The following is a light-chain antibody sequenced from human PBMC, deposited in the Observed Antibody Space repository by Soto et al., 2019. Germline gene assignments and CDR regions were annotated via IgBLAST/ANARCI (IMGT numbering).Light chain of an antibody. CDR1: QSVFYSSNNKNY. Sequence: DVVMTQSPDSLAVSLGERATINCKSSQSVFYSSNNKNYLAWYQQKPGQPPKLLIYWASTRESGVPDRFSGSGSGKDFTLTISSLQAEDVAVYSCQQYYSSPPTFGPGTKVDVK. V-gene: IGKV4-1*01. CDR3: QQYYSSPPT. CDR2: WAS. J-gene: IGKJ3*01.